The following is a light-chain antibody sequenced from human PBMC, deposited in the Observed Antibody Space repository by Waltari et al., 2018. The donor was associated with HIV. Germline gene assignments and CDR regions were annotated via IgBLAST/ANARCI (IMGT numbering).Light chain of an antibody. Sequence: QSVLTQPASVSGSPGQSLTLSCTGTSNDLGSYNYVSWYPQSPVKAPKLTIYEVSYRPSGVSSRFSGSKSGNTASLTISGLQTEDEAYYHCSSYSRGALLFGGGTKVTVL. CDR1: SNDLGSYNY. CDR3: SSYSRGALL. CDR2: EVS. J-gene: IGLJ2*01. V-gene: IGLV2-14*01.